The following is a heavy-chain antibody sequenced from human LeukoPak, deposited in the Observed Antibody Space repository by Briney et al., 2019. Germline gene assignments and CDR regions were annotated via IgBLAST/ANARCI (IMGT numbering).Heavy chain of an antibody. CDR3: ARGYYGSGGSGYYYYGMDV. Sequence: SETLSLTCTVSGGSISNFYWSWIRQSPGKGPEWIGYIHYSGSTNYNPSLKSRVTISVDTSKNQFSLKLSSVTAADTAVYYCARGYYGSGGSGYYYYGMDVWDQGTTVTVSS. D-gene: IGHD3-10*01. CDR1: GGSISNFY. J-gene: IGHJ6*02. CDR2: IHYSGST. V-gene: IGHV4-59*01.